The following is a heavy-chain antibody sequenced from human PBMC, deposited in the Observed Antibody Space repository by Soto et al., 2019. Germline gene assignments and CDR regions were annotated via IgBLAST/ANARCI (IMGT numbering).Heavy chain of an antibody. CDR2: IIPILGIA. CDR3: AGPGYSSLDDPPFPPYYFDY. Sequence: ASVKVSCKASGGTFSSYTISWVRQAPGQGLEWMGRIIPILGIANYAQKFQGRVTITADKSTSTAYMELSSLRSEDTAVYYCAGPGYSSLDDPPFPPYYFDYWGQGTLVTVSS. D-gene: IGHD6-13*01. J-gene: IGHJ4*02. V-gene: IGHV1-69*02. CDR1: GGTFSSYT.